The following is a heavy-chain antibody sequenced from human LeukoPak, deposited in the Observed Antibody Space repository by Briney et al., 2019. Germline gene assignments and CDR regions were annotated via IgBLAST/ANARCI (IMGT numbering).Heavy chain of an antibody. J-gene: IGHJ6*03. CDR1: GYTFTSYD. D-gene: IGHD3-10*01. CDR3: ARGIVLWFGESDYYYYYMDV. Sequence: ASVKVSCKASGYTFTSYDINWVRQATGQGFEWMGWMNPNSGNTGYAQKFQGRVTMTRNTSISTAYMELSSLRSEDTAVYYCARGIVLWFGESDYYYYYMDVWGKGTTVTVSS. V-gene: IGHV1-8*01. CDR2: MNPNSGNT.